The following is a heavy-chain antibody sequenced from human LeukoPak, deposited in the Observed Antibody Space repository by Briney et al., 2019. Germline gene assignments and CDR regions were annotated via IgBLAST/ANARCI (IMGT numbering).Heavy chain of an antibody. CDR1: GGSISSGGYY. V-gene: IGHV4-31*03. Sequence: SETLSLTCTVSGGSISSGGYYWSWIRQHPGKGLEWIGYIYYSGSTNYNPSLKSRVTISVDTSKNQFSLKLSSVTAADTAVYYCARSNTGYSSGWYYYYYGMDVWGQGTTVTVSS. CDR3: ARSNTGYSSGWYYYYYGMDV. D-gene: IGHD6-19*01. J-gene: IGHJ6*02. CDR2: IYYSGST.